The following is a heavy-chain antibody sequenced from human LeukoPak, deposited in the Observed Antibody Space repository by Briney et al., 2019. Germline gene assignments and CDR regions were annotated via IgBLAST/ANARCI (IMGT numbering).Heavy chain of an antibody. Sequence: SETLSLTCTVSAGSISSGYYYWGWLRQPPGRGREGICYIYYNGTTYYNPSVESRVTISVDTSKNKFSLKRSSVTAADPAVYYCARNPGLWWGDFDYWGQGTLVTVS. CDR1: AGSISSGYYY. D-gene: IGHD2-21*01. CDR2: IYYNGTT. V-gene: IGHV4-30-4*01. CDR3: ARNPGLWWGDFDY. J-gene: IGHJ4*02.